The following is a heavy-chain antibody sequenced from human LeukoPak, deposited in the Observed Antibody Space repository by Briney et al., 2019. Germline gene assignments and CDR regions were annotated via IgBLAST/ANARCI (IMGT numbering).Heavy chain of an antibody. V-gene: IGHV4-39*07. Sequence: PSETLSLTCTVSGGSISSSSYYWGWIRQPPGKGLEWIGSIYYSGSTYYNPSLKSRVTISVDTSKNQFSLKLSSVTAADTAVYYCARELRSHYSGGSMWGQGTLVTVSS. J-gene: IGHJ4*02. CDR3: ARELRSHYSGGSM. CDR1: GGSISSSSYY. CDR2: IYYSGST. D-gene: IGHD2-21*01.